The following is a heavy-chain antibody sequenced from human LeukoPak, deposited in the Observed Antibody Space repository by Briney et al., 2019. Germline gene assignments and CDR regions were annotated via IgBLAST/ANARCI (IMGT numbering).Heavy chain of an antibody. Sequence: GGSLRLSCAASGFTFSDHWMHWVRQVPGKGLVWVSRIKTDGSWTNDADSVKGRFTISRDNAKNTLYLQMNSLRTEDTAVYYCARDSRSSTPFDYWGQGTLVTVSS. CDR3: ARDSRSSTPFDY. CDR2: IKTDGSWT. V-gene: IGHV3-74*01. D-gene: IGHD6-13*01. J-gene: IGHJ4*02. CDR1: GFTFSDHW.